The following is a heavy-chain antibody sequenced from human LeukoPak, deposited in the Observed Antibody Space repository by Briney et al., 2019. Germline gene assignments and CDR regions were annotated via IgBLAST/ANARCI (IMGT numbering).Heavy chain of an antibody. D-gene: IGHD3-22*01. J-gene: IGHJ4*02. CDR3: ARGMYYYDSSGPYFDY. CDR1: GGTFSSYA. CDR2: IIPIFGTA. Sequence: SVKVFCKASGGTFSSYAISWVRQAPGQGLEWMGGIIPIFGTANYAQKFQGRVTITADESTSTAYMELSSLRSEDTAVYYCARGMYYYDSSGPYFDYWGQGTLVTVSS. V-gene: IGHV1-69*13.